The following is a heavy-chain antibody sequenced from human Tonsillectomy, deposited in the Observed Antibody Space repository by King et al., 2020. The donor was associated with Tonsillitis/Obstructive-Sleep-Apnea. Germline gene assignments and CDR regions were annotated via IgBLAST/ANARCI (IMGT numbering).Heavy chain of an antibody. CDR3: ARDCSSTCCYDY. J-gene: IGHJ4*02. D-gene: IGHD2-2*01. CDR1: GGSISSYY. CDR2: IYYSGST. V-gene: IGHV4-59*01. Sequence: VQLQESGPGLVKPSETLSLTCTVSGGSISSYYWSWFRQPPGKGLEWMGYIYYSGSTNYNPSLKSRVTISVDTSKNQFSLKLSSVTAADTAVYYCARDCSSTCCYDYWGQGTLVTVSS.